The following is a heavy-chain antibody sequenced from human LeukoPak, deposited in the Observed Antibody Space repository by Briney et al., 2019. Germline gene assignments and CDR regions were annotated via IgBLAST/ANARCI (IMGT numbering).Heavy chain of an antibody. CDR3: ARLGGWEADY. D-gene: IGHD1-26*01. CDR2: IIPILGIA. V-gene: IGHV1-69*04. CDR1: GGTFSSYA. Sequence: ATVKVSCKASGGTFSSYAISWVRQAPGQGLEWMGRIIPILGIANYAQKFQGRVTITADKSTSTAYMELSSLRSEDTAVYYCARLGGWEADYWGQGTLVTVSS. J-gene: IGHJ4*02.